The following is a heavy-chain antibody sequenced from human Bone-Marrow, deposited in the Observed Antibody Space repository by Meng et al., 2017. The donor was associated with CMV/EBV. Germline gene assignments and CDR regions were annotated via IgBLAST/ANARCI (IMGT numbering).Heavy chain of an antibody. CDR3: ARESAGSGRNNWFDP. Sequence: SETLSLTCTVSGGSISSYYWSWIRQPPGKGLEWIGYIYYSGSTNYNPSLMRRVTLSVDASKNQLSLSLTSVTAADTAVYYCARESAGSGRNNWFDPWGQGTLVTVSS. V-gene: IGHV4-59*01. CDR2: IYYSGST. CDR1: GGSISSYY. D-gene: IGHD3-10*01. J-gene: IGHJ5*02.